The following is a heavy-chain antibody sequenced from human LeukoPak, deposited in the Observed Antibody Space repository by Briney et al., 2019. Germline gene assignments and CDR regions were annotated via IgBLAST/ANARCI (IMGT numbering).Heavy chain of an antibody. D-gene: IGHD3-10*01. CDR1: GGSISSSSYY. V-gene: IGHV4-39*07. J-gene: IGHJ6*03. CDR2: ISHSGST. CDR3: ARSMVRGVIKSQFYYYYYMDV. Sequence: SETLSLTCTVSGGSISSSSYYWGWIRQPPGKGLEWIGEISHSGSTNYNPSLKSRVTISVDTSKNQFSLKLSSVTAADTAVYYCARSMVRGVIKSQFYYYYYMDVWGKGTTVTISS.